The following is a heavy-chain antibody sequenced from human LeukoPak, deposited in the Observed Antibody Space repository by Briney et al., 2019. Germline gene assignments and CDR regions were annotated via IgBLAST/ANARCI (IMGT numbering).Heavy chain of an antibody. CDR1: GYTFTNYY. D-gene: IGHD3-10*01. CDR2: INPRDGTT. J-gene: IGHJ4*02. Sequence: GASVKVSCKASGYTFTNYYVHWVRQAPGQGLEWVGIINPRDGTTSFAQKFQGRVTVTRDTSTSTVYMELSSLRSEDTAVYYCARDRPLDADDYYGFYYFDYWGQGTLVTVSS. CDR3: ARDRPLDADDYYGFYYFDY. V-gene: IGHV1-46*01.